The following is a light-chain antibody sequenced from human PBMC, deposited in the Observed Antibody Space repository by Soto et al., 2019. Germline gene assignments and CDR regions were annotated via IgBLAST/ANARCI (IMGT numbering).Light chain of an antibody. CDR2: EVS. CDR3: SSYAGSSTYV. J-gene: IGLJ1*01. CDR1: SSDVGGYDY. V-gene: IGLV2-8*01. Sequence: QSVLTQPPSASGSPGQSVTISCTGTSSDVGGYDYVSWYQQHPGKAPKLMIYEVSKRPSGVPDRFSGSKSGNTASLTVSGLQAEDEADYYCSSYAGSSTYVLGNGTKVTV.